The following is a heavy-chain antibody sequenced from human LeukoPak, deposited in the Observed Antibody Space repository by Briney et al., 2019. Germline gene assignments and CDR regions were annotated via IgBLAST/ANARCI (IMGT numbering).Heavy chain of an antibody. D-gene: IGHD4-17*01. Sequence: PSETLSLTCTVSNGSINSYYWSWVRQPPGKGLEWIGYVHDSGRTKYNPSLKSRVTMSVDTSKNQFSLKLSSVTAADTAVYYCAREGGAYGAYYMDVWGKGTTVTISS. CDR1: NGSINSYY. V-gene: IGHV4-59*12. CDR2: VHDSGRT. CDR3: AREGGAYGAYYMDV. J-gene: IGHJ6*03.